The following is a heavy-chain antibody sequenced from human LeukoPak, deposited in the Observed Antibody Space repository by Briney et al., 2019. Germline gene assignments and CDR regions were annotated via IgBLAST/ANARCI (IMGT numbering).Heavy chain of an antibody. J-gene: IGHJ4*02. CDR3: AKPPRGVTLGRFDY. D-gene: IGHD3-10*01. CDR2: MTSSGGST. V-gene: IGHV3-23*01. CDR1: GFTFSSYA. Sequence: GGSLRLSCAASGFTFSSYAMCWVRQAPGMGLEWVAPMTSSGGSTYYADSVKGRFTISRDNSKSTLYLQMNSLRAEDTAVYYCAKPPRGVTLGRFDYGGREPRGTVPS.